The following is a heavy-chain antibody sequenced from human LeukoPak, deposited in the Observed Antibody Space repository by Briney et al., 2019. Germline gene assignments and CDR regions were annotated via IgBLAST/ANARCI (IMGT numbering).Heavy chain of an antibody. CDR2: IRYDGSNK. CDR1: GFTFSSYG. J-gene: IGHJ3*02. CDR3: AKGGSWGTLGFDI. D-gene: IGHD3-16*01. V-gene: IGHV3-30*02. Sequence: PGGSLRLSCAASGFTFSSYGMHWVRQAPGKGLEWVAFIRYDGSNKYYADSVKGRFTISRDNSKNTLYLQMNSLRAEDTAVYYCAKGGSWGTLGFDIWGQGTMVTVSS.